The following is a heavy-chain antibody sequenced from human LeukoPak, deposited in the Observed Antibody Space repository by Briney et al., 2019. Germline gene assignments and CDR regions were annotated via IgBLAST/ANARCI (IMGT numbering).Heavy chain of an antibody. CDR3: AKEDDFWSGSPKGDYFDY. CDR2: ISASGGST. D-gene: IGHD3-3*01. Sequence: GGSLRLSCAASGFTFSSYAMSWVRQAPGKGLEWVSGISASGGSTYYADSVKGRFTISRDNSKNTLYLQMNSLRAEDTAVYYCAKEDDFWSGSPKGDYFDYWGQGTLVTVSS. CDR1: GFTFSSYA. V-gene: IGHV3-23*01. J-gene: IGHJ4*02.